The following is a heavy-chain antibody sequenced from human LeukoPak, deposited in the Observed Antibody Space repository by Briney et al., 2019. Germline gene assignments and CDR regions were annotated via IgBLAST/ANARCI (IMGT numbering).Heavy chain of an antibody. CDR1: GGSISSGDYY. V-gene: IGHV4-30-4*08. Sequence: SETLSLTCTVSGGSISSGDYYWSWIRQPPGKGLEWIGYIYYSGSTYYNPSLKSRVTISVDTSKNQFSLKLSSVTAADTAVYYCAREDPAAGKYDFDYRGQGTLVTVSS. CDR2: IYYSGST. J-gene: IGHJ4*02. CDR3: AREDPAAGKYDFDY. D-gene: IGHD6-13*01.